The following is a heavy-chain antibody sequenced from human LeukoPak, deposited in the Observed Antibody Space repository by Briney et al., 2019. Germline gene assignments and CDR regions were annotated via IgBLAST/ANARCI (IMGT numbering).Heavy chain of an antibody. CDR1: GFTFSSYG. Sequence: GRSLRLSCAASGFTFSSYGMHWVRQAPGKGLEWVAFIRYDGSNKYYADSVKGRFTISRDNSKNTLYLQMNSLRAEDTAVYYCANTPPYYYDSSGYSEDFDYWGQGTLVTVSS. CDR2: IRYDGSNK. V-gene: IGHV3-30*02. J-gene: IGHJ4*02. CDR3: ANTPPYYYDSSGYSEDFDY. D-gene: IGHD3-22*01.